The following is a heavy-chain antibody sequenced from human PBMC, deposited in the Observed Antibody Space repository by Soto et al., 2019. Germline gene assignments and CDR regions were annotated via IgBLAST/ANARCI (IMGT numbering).Heavy chain of an antibody. CDR2: ISGSADNT. CDR3: AKDLYSLGAYGWFDP. J-gene: IGHJ5*02. CDR1: GFMFSSYA. Sequence: EVQLLESGGGLVQPGGSLRLSCAASGFMFSSYAMSWVRQTPGKGLEWVSAISGSADNTYYTDSVRGRFTTSRDNSRNTLYLQMNSLRAEDTAIYYCAKDLYSLGAYGWFDPWGRGTLVTVSS. D-gene: IGHD3-16*01. V-gene: IGHV3-23*01.